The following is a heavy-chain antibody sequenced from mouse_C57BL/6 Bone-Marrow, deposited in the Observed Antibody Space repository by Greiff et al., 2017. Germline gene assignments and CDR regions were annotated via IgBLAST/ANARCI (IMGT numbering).Heavy chain of an antibody. CDR1: GFNIKDYY. Sequence: VQLQQSGAELVKPGASVKLSCTASGFNIKDYYMHWVKQRTEQGLERIGRIDPEDGETKYAPKFQGKATITADTSSNTAYLQLSSLTSEDTAVYYLAGRTVAFPCYAMDYWGQGTSVTVSS. V-gene: IGHV14-2*01. J-gene: IGHJ4*01. D-gene: IGHD1-1*01. CDR2: IDPEDGET. CDR3: AGRTVAFPCYAMDY.